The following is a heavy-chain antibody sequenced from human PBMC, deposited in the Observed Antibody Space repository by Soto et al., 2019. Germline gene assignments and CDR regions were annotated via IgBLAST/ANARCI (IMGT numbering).Heavy chain of an antibody. CDR2: IYYSGST. J-gene: IGHJ4*02. Sequence: QVQLQESGPGLVKPSETLSLTCSVSGGSIGSYYWSWIRQPPGKGLEWIGYIYYSGSTNYNPSLKSRVTISVDTSKNQFSLKLSSVTAAATAVYYCARGGWRQIDYWGQGTLVPVSS. CDR3: ARGGWRQIDY. CDR1: GGSIGSYY. V-gene: IGHV4-59*08. D-gene: IGHD3-3*01.